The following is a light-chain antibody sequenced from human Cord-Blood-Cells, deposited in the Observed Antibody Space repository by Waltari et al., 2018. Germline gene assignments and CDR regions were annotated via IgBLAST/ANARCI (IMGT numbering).Light chain of an antibody. Sequence: IVLTPAPGTMSLSPGERATLYCRATQSVSSSYLGWYQQKPGQAPRLLIYGASSRATGNPDRFSGSVSGTDFTLTISRLEPEEFAVYYCQQYGSSPPYTFGQGIKLEIK. CDR3: QQYGSSPPYT. CDR2: GAS. V-gene: IGKV3-20*01. J-gene: IGKJ2*01. CDR1: QSVSSSY.